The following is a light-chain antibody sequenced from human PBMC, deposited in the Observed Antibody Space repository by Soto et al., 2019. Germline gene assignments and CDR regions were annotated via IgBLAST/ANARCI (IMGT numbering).Light chain of an antibody. CDR2: DAS. V-gene: IGKV1-5*01. J-gene: IGKJ1*01. Sequence: DIKMTQSPSTLSATVGDRVTITCRASQSISSWLAWYQQKPGKAPKLLIYDASSLESGVPSRFSGSGSGTEFALTISLLQPDEFATYYGQQYNPYPVVGQGTKVDIK. CDR3: QQYNPYPV. CDR1: QSISSW.